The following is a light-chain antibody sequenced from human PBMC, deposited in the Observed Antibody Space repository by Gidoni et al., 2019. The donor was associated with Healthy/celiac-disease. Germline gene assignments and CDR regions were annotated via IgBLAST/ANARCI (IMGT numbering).Light chain of an antibody. CDR1: QSVSSY. V-gene: IGKV3-11*01. CDR3: QQRSNWLT. J-gene: IGKJ4*01. Sequence: EIVLTQSPATLSLSPGERATLSCRASQSVSSYLAWYQQKPGQAPRLLIYAASNRATGIPARCSGSWSGTYFTLTISSLEPEDFAFYYCQQRSNWLTFXGXTKVEIK. CDR2: AAS.